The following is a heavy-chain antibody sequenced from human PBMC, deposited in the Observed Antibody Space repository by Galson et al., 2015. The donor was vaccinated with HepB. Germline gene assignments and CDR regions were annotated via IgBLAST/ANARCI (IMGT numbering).Heavy chain of an antibody. Sequence: SLRLSCATSGFTLSRFGMHWVRQAPGKGLEWLAISWHDGNVKYYADSVKGRVTVSRDNSKNTLYLQMTSLRVEDTAVYYCARGRYCISGTHCFRQRNNLDPWVQGTLVTVSS. V-gene: IGHV3-33*01. CDR1: GFTLSRFG. CDR2: SWHDGNVK. D-gene: IGHD2-15*01. CDR3: ARGRYCISGTHCFRQRNNLDP. J-gene: IGHJ5*02.